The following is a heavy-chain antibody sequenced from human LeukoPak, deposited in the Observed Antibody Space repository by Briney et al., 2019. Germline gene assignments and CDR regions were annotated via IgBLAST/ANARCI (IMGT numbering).Heavy chain of an antibody. V-gene: IGHV3-30-3*01. CDR1: GFTFSSYA. D-gene: IGHD3-22*01. CDR3: ARDDGNYYDSSGYPPLSDNYYGMDV. J-gene: IGHJ6*02. CDR2: ISYDGSNK. Sequence: PGRSLRLSCAASGFTFSSYAMHWVRQAPGKGLGWVAVISYDGSNKYYADSVKGRFTISRDNSKNTLYLQMNSLRAEDTAVYYCARDDGNYYDSSGYPPLSDNYYGMDVWGQGTTVTVSS.